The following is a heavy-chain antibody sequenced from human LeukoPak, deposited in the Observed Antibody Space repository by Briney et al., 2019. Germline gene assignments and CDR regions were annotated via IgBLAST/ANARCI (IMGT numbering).Heavy chain of an antibody. CDR1: GFTFSSYG. CDR3: AKLEFGQLAEIDY. D-gene: IGHD6-6*01. CDR2: ISYDGSNK. J-gene: IGHJ4*02. Sequence: GSLRLSCAASGFTFSSYGMHWVRQAPGKGLEWVAVISYDGSNKHYADSVKGRFTISRDNSKNTLYLQMNSLRAEDTAVYYCAKLEFGQLAEIDYWGQGTLVTVSS. V-gene: IGHV3-30*18.